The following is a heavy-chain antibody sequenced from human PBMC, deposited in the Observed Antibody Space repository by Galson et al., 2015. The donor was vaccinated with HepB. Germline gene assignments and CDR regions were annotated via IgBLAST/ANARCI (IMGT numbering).Heavy chain of an antibody. CDR3: ARSAPRVEMAATALDY. D-gene: IGHD5-24*01. V-gene: IGHV3-33*01. Sequence: SLRLSCAASGFTFSTYGMHWVRQAPGKGLEWVAVIWYNGIKIYHADSVKGRFTISRDNSKNTVYLQMNSLGAGDTAVYYCARSAPRVEMAATALDYWGQGALVTVSS. CDR2: IWYNGIKI. CDR1: GFTFSTYG. J-gene: IGHJ4*02.